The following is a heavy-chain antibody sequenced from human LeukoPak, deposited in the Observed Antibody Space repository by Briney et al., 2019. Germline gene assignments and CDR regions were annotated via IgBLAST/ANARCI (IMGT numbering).Heavy chain of an antibody. CDR3: ARHGGRGYSYGYGRVRYYMDV. D-gene: IGHD5-18*01. Sequence: STNYNPSLKSRVTISVDTSKNQFSLKLSSVTAADTAVYYCARHGGRGYSYGYGRVRYYMDVWGKGTTVTVSS. V-gene: IGHV4-34*01. CDR2: ST. J-gene: IGHJ6*03.